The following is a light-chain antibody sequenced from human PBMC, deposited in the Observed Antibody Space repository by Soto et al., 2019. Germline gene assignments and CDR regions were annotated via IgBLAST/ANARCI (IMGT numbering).Light chain of an antibody. CDR2: AES. J-gene: IGKJ1*01. Sequence: DIQMTQSPSSLSASVGDRVTITCRASQSISSYLNWYQQKPGKAPKLLIYAESSLQSGVPSRFSGSGSGTDFTLTISSLQPEDFATYYCQQSYSTFTWTFGQGTKVEIK. CDR3: QQSYSTFTWT. V-gene: IGKV1-39*01. CDR1: QSISSY.